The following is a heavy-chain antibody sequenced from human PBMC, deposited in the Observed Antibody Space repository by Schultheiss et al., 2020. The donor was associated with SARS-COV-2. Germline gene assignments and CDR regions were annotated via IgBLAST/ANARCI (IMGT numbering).Heavy chain of an antibody. D-gene: IGHD3-10*01. J-gene: IGHJ6*02. Sequence: GGSLRLSCAASGFTFRSNGMHWVRQAPGKGLEWVGLIWYDGSNKYYAGSVKGRFTISRDNSKNTLYLQMNSLRAEDTAMYYCARDQDGFYYYYGMDVWGQGTTVTVSS. CDR1: GFTFRSNG. CDR2: IWYDGSNK. CDR3: ARDQDGFYYYYGMDV. V-gene: IGHV3-33*01.